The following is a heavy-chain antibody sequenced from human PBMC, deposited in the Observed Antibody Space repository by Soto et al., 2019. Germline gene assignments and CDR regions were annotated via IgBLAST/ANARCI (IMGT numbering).Heavy chain of an antibody. CDR1: GFTFSSYS. V-gene: IGHV3-48*01. Sequence: EVQLVESGGGLVQPGGSLRLSCAASGFTFSSYSMNWVRQAPGKGLEWVSYISSSSSTIYYADSVKGRFTISRDNAKNSLYLQMNSLRAEDTAVYYCARGKMELRYEYYFDYWGQGTLVTVSS. J-gene: IGHJ4*02. D-gene: IGHD1-7*01. CDR3: ARGKMELRYEYYFDY. CDR2: ISSSSSTI.